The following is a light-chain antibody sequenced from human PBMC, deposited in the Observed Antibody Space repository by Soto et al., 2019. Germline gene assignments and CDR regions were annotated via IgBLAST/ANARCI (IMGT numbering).Light chain of an antibody. J-gene: IGKJ5*01. CDR3: QQADTFPIP. Sequence: VQMTQSPSSVSASVRDRVTISCQASQGISRSLAWYQQKPVKAPKLRIYAASSLQSGVPSRFSGSGFGTDFTLTISSLQPEDSAIYYCQQADTFPIPFGQGTRLE. CDR1: QGISRS. V-gene: IGKV1D-12*01. CDR2: AAS.